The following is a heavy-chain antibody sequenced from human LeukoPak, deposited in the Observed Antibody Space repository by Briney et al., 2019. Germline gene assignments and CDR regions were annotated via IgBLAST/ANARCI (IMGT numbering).Heavy chain of an antibody. CDR2: IKGGGGDP. D-gene: IGHD2-21*02. J-gene: IGHJ4*02. CDR3: AKGGHDFNPFYW. CDR1: GFTFSTYA. Sequence: GGSLRLSCAASGFTFSTYAMGWVRQAPGKGLEWVSSIKGGGGDPFYADSVKGRFTISRDNSKNTLFLQLNSLRAEDSAVYYCAKGGHDFNPFYWWGQGTLVTVSS. V-gene: IGHV3-23*01.